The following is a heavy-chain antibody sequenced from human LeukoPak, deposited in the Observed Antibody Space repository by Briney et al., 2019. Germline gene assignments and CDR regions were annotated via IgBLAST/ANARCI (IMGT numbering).Heavy chain of an antibody. CDR3: VKDYSGYDPDAFDV. D-gene: IGHD5-12*01. CDR1: GFTFSDFG. CDR2: ISYDGSNK. V-gene: IGHV3-30*18. J-gene: IGHJ3*01. Sequence: GGSLRLSCAASGFTFSDFGMHWVRQAPGKGLEWVAVISYDGSNKNYPASVKGRFTISRDNSKNTLYLQMNSLRAEDTAVYYCVKDYSGYDPDAFDVWGQGTMVTVSS.